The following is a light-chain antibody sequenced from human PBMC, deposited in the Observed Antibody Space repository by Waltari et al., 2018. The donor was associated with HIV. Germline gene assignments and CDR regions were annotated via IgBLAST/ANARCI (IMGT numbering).Light chain of an antibody. V-gene: IGLV2-14*01. CDR3: SSYTTSSTWV. J-gene: IGLJ3*02. CDR1: SSDIGGYKY. Sequence: HSALTQPASVSGSPGQSITISCTGTSSDIGGYKYVSWYQQQPGKAPKLMISEVSNRPSRVSNRFSGSKSGNTASLTISWLQAEDEADYYCSSYTTSSTWVFGGGTKLTVL. CDR2: EVS.